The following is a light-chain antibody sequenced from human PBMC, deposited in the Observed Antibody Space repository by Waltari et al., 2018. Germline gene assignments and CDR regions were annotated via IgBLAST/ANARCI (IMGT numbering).Light chain of an antibody. Sequence: EVVLTQSPDTLSLSPGSRATLSCRSSRSVHNTNVASYQQKPGQAPMLLLYSGSTRDTGVPDRSSGSGSGTDFTLTINKVEAADSAVYYCQQFGGAPMYTFGQGTKVEI. J-gene: IGKJ2*01. CDR3: QQFGGAPMYT. CDR1: RSVHNTN. CDR2: SGS. V-gene: IGKV3-20*01.